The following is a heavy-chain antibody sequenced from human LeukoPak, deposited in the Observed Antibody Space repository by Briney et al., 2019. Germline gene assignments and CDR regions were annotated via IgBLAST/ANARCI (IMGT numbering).Heavy chain of an antibody. CDR2: INPNSGGT. CDR3: AIAVSRLQQLVLDY. CDR1: GYTFTVYY. V-gene: IGHV1-2*02. D-gene: IGHD6-13*01. J-gene: IGHJ4*02. Sequence: ASVNVSCTASGYTFTVYYMHWVRQAPGQGLEWMGWINPNSGGTNYAQTFQGRVTITRDTSISTAYMELSRLRSDDTAVYYCAIAVSRLQQLVLDYWGQGTLVTVSS.